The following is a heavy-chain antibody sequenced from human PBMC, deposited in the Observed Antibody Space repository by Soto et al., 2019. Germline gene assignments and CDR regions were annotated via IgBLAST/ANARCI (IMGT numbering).Heavy chain of an antibody. CDR2: IIPILGIA. V-gene: IGHV1-69*02. Sequence: SVKVSCKASGGTFSSYTISWVRQAPGQGLEWMGRIIPILGIANYAQKFQGRVTITADKSTSTAYMELSSLRSGDTAVYYCARGTSTWQAFDIWGQGTMVTVSS. D-gene: IGHD1-1*01. J-gene: IGHJ3*02. CDR3: ARGTSTWQAFDI. CDR1: GGTFSSYT.